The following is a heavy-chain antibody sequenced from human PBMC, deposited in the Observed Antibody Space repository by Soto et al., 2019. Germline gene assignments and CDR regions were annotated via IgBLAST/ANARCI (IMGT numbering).Heavy chain of an antibody. CDR2: IIPILGIA. J-gene: IGHJ4*02. CDR3: ARVPVYDSDFAY. CDR1: GGTFSSYT. D-gene: IGHD3-22*01. Sequence: QVQLVQSGAEAKKPGSSVKVSCKASGGTFSSYTISWVRQAPGQGLEWMGRIIPILGIANYAQKFQGRVTIXAXXCKSTAYMDLSSLRYEDTAVYYCARVPVYDSDFAYWGQGTLVTVSS. V-gene: IGHV1-69*02.